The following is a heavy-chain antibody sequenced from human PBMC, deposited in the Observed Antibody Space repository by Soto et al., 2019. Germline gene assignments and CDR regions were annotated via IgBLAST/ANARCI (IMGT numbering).Heavy chain of an antibody. D-gene: IGHD2-2*02. Sequence: SVKVSCKVSGSRFSNYVISWVRHAPGHGXEWLGRIIPIFNSTKYAQSFQGRVTITADKSTSTASLELSSLRSDDTAVYYCAREGCGKKAGYNGLVSLGYWGQGTLVTVSS. CDR3: AREGCGKKAGYNGLVSLGY. V-gene: IGHV1-69*06. CDR2: IIPIFNST. J-gene: IGHJ4*02. CDR1: GSRFSNYV.